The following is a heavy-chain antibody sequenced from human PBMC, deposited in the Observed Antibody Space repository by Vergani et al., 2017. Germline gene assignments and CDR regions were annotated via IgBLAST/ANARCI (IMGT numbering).Heavy chain of an antibody. J-gene: IGHJ5*02. Sequence: QVQLQESGPGLVKPSETLSLTCTVSGGSISSYYWSWIRQPPGKGLEWIGYIYYSGSTNYNPSLKSRVTISVDTSKNQFSLKLSSVTAADTAVYYCARDGGDSSGWYEGLPSYWSDPWGQGTLVTVSS. CDR3: ARDGGDSSGWYEGLPSYWSDP. CDR1: GGSISSYY. CDR2: IYYSGST. V-gene: IGHV4-59*01. D-gene: IGHD6-19*01.